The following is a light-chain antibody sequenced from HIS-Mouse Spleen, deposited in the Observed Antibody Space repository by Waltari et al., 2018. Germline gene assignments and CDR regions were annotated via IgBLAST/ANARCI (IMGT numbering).Light chain of an antibody. J-gene: IGLJ3*02. CDR2: RDS. CDR1: NIGSKN. Sequence: SYELTQPLSVSVALGQTARITCGGNNIGSKNVHWYQPKPGQAPVLVIYRDSNRPSGIPERFTGSNSGNTATLTISRAQAGDEADYYCQVWDSSTAWVFGGGTKLTVL. CDR3: QVWDSSTAWV. V-gene: IGLV3-9*01.